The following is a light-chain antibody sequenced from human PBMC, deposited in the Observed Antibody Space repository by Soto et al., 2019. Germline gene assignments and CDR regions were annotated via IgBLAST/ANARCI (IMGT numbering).Light chain of an antibody. CDR2: DAS. J-gene: IGKJ2*01. CDR3: QQYEVPPFF. V-gene: IGKV3-20*01. CDR1: QRLFNGY. Sequence: EIVLTQSPGTLSLFPGDRATLSCRASQRLFNGYLAWFQQKPGQAPRLLIYDASSRAAGVPDRVTGGWSGTDFTPTIGGRGPDDFEIYFCQQYEVPPFFFGQGTKWEIK.